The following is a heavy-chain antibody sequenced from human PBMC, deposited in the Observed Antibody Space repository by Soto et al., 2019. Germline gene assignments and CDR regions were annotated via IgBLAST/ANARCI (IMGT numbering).Heavy chain of an antibody. D-gene: IGHD3-10*01. V-gene: IGHV4-34*01. Sequence: SETLSLTCGFSGESFSAFYWNWIRQSPEKGLEWIADIHYTGKTNYNPSLKSRVTISMDTSKRQFSLKLTSVTAADTAVYYCVTFEERSPSGHHADFWGQGTLVTVSS. J-gene: IGHJ4*02. CDR2: IHYTGKT. CDR3: VTFEERSPSGHHADF. CDR1: GESFSAFY.